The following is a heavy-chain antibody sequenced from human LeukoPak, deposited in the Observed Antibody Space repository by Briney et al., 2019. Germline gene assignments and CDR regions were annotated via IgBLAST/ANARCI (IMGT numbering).Heavy chain of an antibody. CDR3: ARVVGWLVQYMGELDY. CDR2: ISAYNGNT. V-gene: IGHV1-18*04. Sequence: ASVKVSCKASGYTFTSYYMHWVRQAPGRGLEWMGWISAYNGNTNYAQKLQGRVTMTTDTSTSTAYMELRSLRSDDTAVYYCARVVGWLVQYMGELDYWGQGTLVTVSS. J-gene: IGHJ4*02. CDR1: GYTFTSYY. D-gene: IGHD6-19*01.